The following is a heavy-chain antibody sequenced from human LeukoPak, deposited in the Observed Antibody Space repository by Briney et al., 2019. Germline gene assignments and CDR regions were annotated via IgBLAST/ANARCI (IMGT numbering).Heavy chain of an antibody. J-gene: IGHJ4*02. CDR1: GDSLSNNNVA. Sequence: SQTLSLTCAISGDSLSNNNVAWNWIKQSPSRGLEWLGRTYYRSKWNTDYAVSVKSRITINSDTSKNQFSLQPNSVTPEDTAVYYCARGCYSSFDYWDQGTLVTVSS. CDR2: TYYRSKWNT. D-gene: IGHD5-18*01. CDR3: ARGCYSSFDY. V-gene: IGHV6-1*01.